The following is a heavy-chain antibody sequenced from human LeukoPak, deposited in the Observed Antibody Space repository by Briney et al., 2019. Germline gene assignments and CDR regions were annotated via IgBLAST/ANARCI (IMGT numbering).Heavy chain of an antibody. D-gene: IGHD1-26*01. CDR1: GFTFSSYG. J-gene: IGHJ4*02. Sequence: PGGSLRLSCAASGFTFSSYGMHWVRQAPGKGLEWVAFIRYDGSNKYYADSVKGRFTISRDNSKNALYLQMSSLRAEDTAVYYCAKDSDRTLDYWGQGTLVTVSS. V-gene: IGHV3-30*02. CDR2: IRYDGSNK. CDR3: AKDSDRTLDY.